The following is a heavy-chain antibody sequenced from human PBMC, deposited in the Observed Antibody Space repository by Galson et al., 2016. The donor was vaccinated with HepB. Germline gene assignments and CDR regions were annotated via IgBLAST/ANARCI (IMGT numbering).Heavy chain of an antibody. J-gene: IGHJ4*02. CDR2: LYFGRST. CDR1: GGSISAFY. D-gene: IGHD3-16*01. Sequence: ETLSLTCTVSGGSISAFYWSWIRQPPGKGLEWLGYLYFGRSTNYNPSLKGRVIISVDTSKNQFSLKLSSVTAADPAVYYCAGGSRLGGLFHSGQGTLVTVSS. CDR3: AGGSRLGGLFH. V-gene: IGHV4-59*01.